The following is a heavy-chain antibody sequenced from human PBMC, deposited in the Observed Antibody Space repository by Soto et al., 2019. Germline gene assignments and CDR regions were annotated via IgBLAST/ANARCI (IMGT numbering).Heavy chain of an antibody. CDR3: GRAYCSSTICLGHLFDP. J-gene: IGHJ5*02. V-gene: IGHV1-18*01. CDR2: ISAYNGNT. D-gene: IGHD2-2*01. Sequence: ASVKVSGKASGYTFTSYGISWVRQAPGQGLEWMGWISAYNGNTNYAQKLQGRVTMSTDTSPSTAYMELRSLRSDDTAVYYCGRAYCSSTICLGHLFDPWRQVTLVTVSS. CDR1: GYTFTSYG.